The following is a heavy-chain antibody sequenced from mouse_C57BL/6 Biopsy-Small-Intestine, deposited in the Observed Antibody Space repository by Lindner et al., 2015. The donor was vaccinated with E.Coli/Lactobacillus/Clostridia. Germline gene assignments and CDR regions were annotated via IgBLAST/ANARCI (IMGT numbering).Heavy chain of an antibody. Sequence: QLQESGAELAKPGASVKMSCKASGYTFISYWMHWVKQRPGQGLEWIGYINPSSGYTDYNQKFKDKATLAADKSSSTAYMQLSSLTSEDSAVYYCARSPGFSYWGQGTLVTVSA. V-gene: IGHV1-7*01. J-gene: IGHJ3*01. CDR2: INPSSGYT. CDR1: GYTFISYW. CDR3: ARSPGFSY.